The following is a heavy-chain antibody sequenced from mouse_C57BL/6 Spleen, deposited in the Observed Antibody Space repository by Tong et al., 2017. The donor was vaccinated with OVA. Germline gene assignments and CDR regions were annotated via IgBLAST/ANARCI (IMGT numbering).Heavy chain of an antibody. Sequence: VQLQESGAELAKPGASVKMSCKASGYTFTSYWMHWVKQRPGQGLEWIGYINPSTGYTEYNQKFKDKATLTADKSYSTAYMQLSSLTSEDSAVYYCARGGYDGYYFDYWGQGTTLTVSS. V-gene: IGHV1-7*01. CDR3: ARGGYDGYYFDY. CDR1: GYTFTSYW. CDR2: INPSTGYT. D-gene: IGHD2-3*01. J-gene: IGHJ2*01.